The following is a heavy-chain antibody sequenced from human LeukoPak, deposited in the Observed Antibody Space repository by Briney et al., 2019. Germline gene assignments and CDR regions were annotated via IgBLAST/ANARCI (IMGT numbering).Heavy chain of an antibody. Sequence: GGSLRLSCVGSGFTFRSHAMSWVRQAPEKGLEFVSGIYENGGTTYYADSVKGRFTISRDNSKNTLYLQMNSLRAEDTAVYYCAKDGAGITGTDFLPDAFDIWGQGTMVTVSS. CDR2: IYENGGTT. D-gene: IGHD1-7*01. CDR3: AKDGAGITGTDFLPDAFDI. V-gene: IGHV3-23*01. J-gene: IGHJ3*02. CDR1: GFTFRSHA.